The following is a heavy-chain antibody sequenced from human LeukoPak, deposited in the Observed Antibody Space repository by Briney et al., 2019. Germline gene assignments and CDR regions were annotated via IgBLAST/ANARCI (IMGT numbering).Heavy chain of an antibody. J-gene: IGHJ4*02. V-gene: IGHV4-30-4*02. CDR1: GGSISSGDYY. CDR3: ASLRTYYYGSGANGYYFDY. Sequence: SETLSLTCTVSGGSISSGDYYWSWIRQPPGKGLEWIGYIFYSGSTYYNPSLKSRVNISVDTSKNQFSLKLSSVTAADTAVYYCASLRTYYYGSGANGYYFDYWGQGTLVTVSS. D-gene: IGHD3-10*01. CDR2: IFYSGST.